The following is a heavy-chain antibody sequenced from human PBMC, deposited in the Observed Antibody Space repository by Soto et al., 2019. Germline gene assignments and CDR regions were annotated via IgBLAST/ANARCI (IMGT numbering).Heavy chain of an antibody. CDR3: AKDLYSGSYSSYYFHH. J-gene: IGHJ4*02. Sequence: QVHLVESGGGVVQPGEALRLSCAASGFTFKSFAMHWVRQAPGKGLEWVAFISDDGSNQYFADSVKGRFTISRDNSENTASLQISSLRPGDTAVYYCAKDLYSGSYSSYYFHHWGQGTLVTVSS. CDR1: GFTFKSFA. V-gene: IGHV3-30*18. D-gene: IGHD1-26*01. CDR2: ISDDGSNQ.